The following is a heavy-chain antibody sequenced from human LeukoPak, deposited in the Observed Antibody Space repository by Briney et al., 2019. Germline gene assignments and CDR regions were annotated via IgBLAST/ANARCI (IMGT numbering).Heavy chain of an antibody. CDR3: ARVGRYCSGGSCYSDFDY. D-gene: IGHD2-15*01. CDR2: IYYSGST. V-gene: IGHV4-59*01. J-gene: IGHJ4*02. Sequence: SETLSLTCTVSGGSINSYYWSWIRQPPGKGLEWIGYIYYSGSTNYNPSLKSRVTISVDTSKNQFSLKLSSVTAADTAVYYCARVGRYCSGGSCYSDFDYWGQGTLVTVSS. CDR1: GGSINSYY.